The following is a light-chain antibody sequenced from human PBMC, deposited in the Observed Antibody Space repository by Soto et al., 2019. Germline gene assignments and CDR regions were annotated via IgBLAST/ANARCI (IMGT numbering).Light chain of an antibody. J-gene: IGKJ1*01. CDR2: GAS. CDR3: QQYGSSLWT. V-gene: IGKV3-20*01. Sequence: IVLTQSPGTLSFFPGERTTLSCRASQSVSSSYFTWYQQRPGQAPRLLIYGASSRATGIPDRFSGSGSGTDFTLTISRLEPEDFAVYYCQQYGSSLWTFGQGTKV. CDR1: QSVSSSY.